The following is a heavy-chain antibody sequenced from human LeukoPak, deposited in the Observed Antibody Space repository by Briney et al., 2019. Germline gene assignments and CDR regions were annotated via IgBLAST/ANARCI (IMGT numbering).Heavy chain of an antibody. CDR1: GFTFSSYS. CDR3: VSRSLSGYYYFDY. CDR2: ISSSSSYI. D-gene: IGHD3-22*01. J-gene: IGHJ4*02. Sequence: GGSLRLSCAASGFTFSSYSMNWVRQAPGKGLEWVSSISSSSSYIYYADSVKGRFTISRANAKNSLYLQMNSLRAEDTAVYYCVSRSLSGYYYFDYWGRGTLVTVSS. V-gene: IGHV3-21*01.